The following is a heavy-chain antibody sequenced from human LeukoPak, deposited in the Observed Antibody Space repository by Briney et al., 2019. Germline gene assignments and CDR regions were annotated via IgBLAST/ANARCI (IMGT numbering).Heavy chain of an antibody. Sequence: GGSLRLSCAASGFTFSSYGMHWVRQAPGKGLEWVAVISYDGSNKYYADSVKGRFTISRDNSKNTLYLQMNGLRAEDTAVYYCARGESGSLPDYWGRGTLVTVSS. CDR1: GFTFSSYG. V-gene: IGHV3-30*03. CDR2: ISYDGSNK. CDR3: ARGESGSLPDY. D-gene: IGHD1-26*01. J-gene: IGHJ4*02.